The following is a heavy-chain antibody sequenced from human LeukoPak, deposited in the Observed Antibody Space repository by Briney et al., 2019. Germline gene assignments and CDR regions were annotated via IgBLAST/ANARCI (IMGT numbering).Heavy chain of an antibody. CDR2: ISYDGSNK. V-gene: IGHV3-30*18. Sequence: GGSLRLSCAASGFTFSSYGMHWVRQAPGKGLEWVAVISYDGSNKYYADSVKGRFTISRDNSKNTLYLQMNSLRAEDTAVYYCAKVGLHSGSYYSLDYWGQGTLVTVSS. CDR1: GFTFSSYG. CDR3: AKVGLHSGSYYSLDY. D-gene: IGHD1-26*01. J-gene: IGHJ4*02.